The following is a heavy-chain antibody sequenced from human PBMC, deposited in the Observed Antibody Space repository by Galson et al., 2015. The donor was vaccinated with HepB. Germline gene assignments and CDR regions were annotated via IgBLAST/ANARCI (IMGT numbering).Heavy chain of an antibody. CDR2: ISYDGSNK. CDR3: TRAAAGRTATTTLA. J-gene: IGHJ5*02. CDR1: GFTFSNYG. D-gene: IGHD4-17*01. V-gene: IGHV3-30*03. Sequence: SLRLSCAASGFTFSNYGMHWVRQAPGKGLEWVAVISYDGSNKYYADSVKGRFTISRDNSKNTLYLQMNSLRAEDTAVYYCTRAAAGRTATTTLAWGQGLLVTVSS.